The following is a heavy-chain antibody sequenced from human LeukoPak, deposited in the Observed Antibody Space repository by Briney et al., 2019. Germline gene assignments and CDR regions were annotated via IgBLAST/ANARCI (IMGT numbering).Heavy chain of an antibody. D-gene: IGHD3-10*01. CDR1: GFTFSSYG. Sequence: GGSLRLSCAASGFTFSSYGMHWVRKAPGKGLEWVAVISYDGSNKYYADSVKGRFTISRDNSKNTLYLQMNSLRAEDTAVYYCAKVFGELLKDYWGQGTLVTVSS. V-gene: IGHV3-30*18. J-gene: IGHJ4*02. CDR2: ISYDGSNK. CDR3: AKVFGELLKDY.